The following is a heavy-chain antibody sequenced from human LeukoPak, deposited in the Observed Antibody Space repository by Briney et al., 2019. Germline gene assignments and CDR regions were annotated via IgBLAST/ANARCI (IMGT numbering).Heavy chain of an antibody. CDR3: ARDATYDILTGTYPPRAFDI. D-gene: IGHD3-9*01. V-gene: IGHV3-66*01. Sequence: GGSLRLSCAASGFTVSSNYMSWVRQAPGKGLEWVSVIYSGGSTYYADSVKGRFTISRDNSKNTLYLQMNSLRAEDTAVYYCARDATYDILTGTYPPRAFDIWGQGTMVTVSS. CDR1: GFTVSSNY. CDR2: IYSGGST. J-gene: IGHJ3*02.